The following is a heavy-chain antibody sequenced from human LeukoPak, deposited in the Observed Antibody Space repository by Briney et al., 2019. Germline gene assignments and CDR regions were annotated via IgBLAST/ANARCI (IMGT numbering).Heavy chain of an antibody. J-gene: IGHJ6*02. D-gene: IGHD1-26*01. CDR3: ARGSNFLGGRAPHGPLKDAYYYYYGMDV. CDR1: GGSISSSSYY. CDR2: IYYSGST. Sequence: PSETLSLTCTVSGGSISSSSYYWGWIRQPPGKGLEWIGSIYYSGSTYYNPSLKSRVTISVDTSKNQFSLKLSSVTAADTAVYYCARGSNFLGGRAPHGPLKDAYYYYYGMDVWGQGTTVTVSS. V-gene: IGHV4-39*01.